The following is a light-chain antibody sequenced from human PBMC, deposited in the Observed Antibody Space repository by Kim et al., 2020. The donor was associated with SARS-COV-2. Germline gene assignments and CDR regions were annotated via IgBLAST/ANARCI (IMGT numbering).Light chain of an antibody. CDR3: QQYNSPWT. CDR1: QSISSW. Sequence: ASVGDRVTITGRASQSISSWWAWYQQKPGKAPKLLSYDASSLESGVPSRFSGSGSGTEFTLTISSLQPDDFATYYCQQYNSPWTFGQGTKVDIK. J-gene: IGKJ1*01. V-gene: IGKV1-5*01. CDR2: DAS.